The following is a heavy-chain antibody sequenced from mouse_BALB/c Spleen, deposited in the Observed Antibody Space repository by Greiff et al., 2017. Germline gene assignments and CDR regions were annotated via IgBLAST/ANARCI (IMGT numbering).Heavy chain of an antibody. CDR1: GYTFTSYW. J-gene: IGHJ3*01. CDR3: ARYSPGFAY. Sequence: VQGVESGAELAKPGASVKMSCKASGYTFTSYWMHWVKQRPGQGLEWIGYINPSTGYTEYNQKFKDKATLTADKSSSTAYMQLSSLTSEDSAVYYCARYSPGFAYWGQGTLVTVSA. CDR2: INPSTGYT. V-gene: IGHV1-7*01.